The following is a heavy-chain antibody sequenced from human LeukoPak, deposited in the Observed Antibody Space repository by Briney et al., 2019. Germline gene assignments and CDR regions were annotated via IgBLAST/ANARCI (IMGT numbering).Heavy chain of an antibody. Sequence: VASVKVSCKASGYTFTVHYMHWLRQAPGQGLEWMGWIQPDSGATNFAQNFQGRLAMTCDTSINTAYMELSSLTSDDTAMYYCARDHDYGPDYWGQGTLVTVSA. CDR1: GYTFTVHY. CDR2: IQPDSGAT. D-gene: IGHD4/OR15-4a*01. J-gene: IGHJ4*02. V-gene: IGHV1-2*02. CDR3: ARDHDYGPDY.